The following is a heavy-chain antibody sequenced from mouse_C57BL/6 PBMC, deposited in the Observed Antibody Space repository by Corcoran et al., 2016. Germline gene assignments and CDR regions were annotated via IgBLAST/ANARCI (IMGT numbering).Heavy chain of an antibody. D-gene: IGHD2-3*01. V-gene: IGHV1-19*01. Sequence: EVQLHQSGPVLVKPGASVKMSCKASGYTFTDYYMNWVKQSHGKSLEWIGVINPYNGGTSYNQKFKGKATLTVDKSSSTAYMELNSLTSEDSAVYYCARFDGYYFDYWGQGTTLTVSS. CDR3: ARFDGYYFDY. J-gene: IGHJ2*01. CDR1: GYTFTDYY. CDR2: INPYNGGT.